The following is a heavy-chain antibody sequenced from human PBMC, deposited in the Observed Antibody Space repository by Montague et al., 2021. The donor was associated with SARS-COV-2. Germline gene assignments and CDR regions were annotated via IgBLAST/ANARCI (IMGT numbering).Heavy chain of an antibody. Sequence: SLRLSCAASGFSFEDFAMHWVRQAPGKGLEWVSGIDWNSATIAYADAVKGRFTISRDNAKNSLYLQMSSLRGEDTAFYYCAKDDPDSSGYFDHWGQGTLVTVSS. D-gene: IGHD6-19*01. CDR3: AKDDPDSSGYFDH. V-gene: IGHV3-9*01. CDR2: IDWNSATI. J-gene: IGHJ4*02. CDR1: GFSFEDFA.